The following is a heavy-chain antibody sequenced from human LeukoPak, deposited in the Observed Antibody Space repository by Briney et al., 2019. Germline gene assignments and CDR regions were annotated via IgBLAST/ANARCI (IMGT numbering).Heavy chain of an antibody. CDR3: APDPNKWLRNY. Sequence: GGSLRLSCAASGFTFSSYAMNWVRQAPGKGLEWVSDISGSGGSTYYADSVKGRFTISRDDSNNTLYLQMNSLRVEDTAVYYCAPDPNKWLRNYWGQGTLVTVSS. V-gene: IGHV3-23*01. CDR2: ISGSGGST. J-gene: IGHJ4*02. CDR1: GFTFSSYA. D-gene: IGHD5-12*01.